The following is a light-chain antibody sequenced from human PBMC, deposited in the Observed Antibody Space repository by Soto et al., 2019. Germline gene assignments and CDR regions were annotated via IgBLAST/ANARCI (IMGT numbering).Light chain of an antibody. Sequence: QMTQSPSSMSASVGDTVTITCRASESIAGWLAWYQQKPGEAPKLLIYAASTLQSGVPSWFSGSGYGTDFTLTITGLHPDDFAPYYCQQPYTFPLTFGPGTKVDI. CDR3: QQPYTFPLT. CDR2: AAS. V-gene: IGKV1-12*01. J-gene: IGKJ3*01. CDR1: ESIAGW.